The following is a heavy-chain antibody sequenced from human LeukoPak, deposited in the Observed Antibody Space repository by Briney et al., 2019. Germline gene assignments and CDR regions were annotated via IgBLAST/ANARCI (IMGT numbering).Heavy chain of an antibody. D-gene: IGHD2-2*01. Sequence: ASVKVSCKASGYTFTSYGISWVRQAPGQGLEWMGWISAYNGNTNYAQKLQGRVTMTTDTSTSTAYMELRSLRSDDTAVYYCARAIGYCGSTSCFDAFDIWGQGTMVTVSS. CDR3: ARAIGYCGSTSCFDAFDI. J-gene: IGHJ3*02. CDR2: ISAYNGNT. V-gene: IGHV1-18*01. CDR1: GYTFTSYG.